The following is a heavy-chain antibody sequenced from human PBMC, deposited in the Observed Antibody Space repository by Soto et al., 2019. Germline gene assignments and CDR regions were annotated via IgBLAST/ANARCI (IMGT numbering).Heavy chain of an antibody. CDR2: INHSGST. V-gene: IGHV4-34*01. CDR3: AREKGYYDFWSGPTPRGSFNWFDP. CDR1: GGSFSGYY. D-gene: IGHD3-3*01. J-gene: IGHJ5*02. Sequence: SETLSLTCAVYGGSFSGYYWSWIRQPPGKGLEWIGEINHSGSTNYNPSLKSRVTISVDTSKNQFSLKLSSVTAADTAVYYCAREKGYYDFWSGPTPRGSFNWFDPCGQGTLVSVSS.